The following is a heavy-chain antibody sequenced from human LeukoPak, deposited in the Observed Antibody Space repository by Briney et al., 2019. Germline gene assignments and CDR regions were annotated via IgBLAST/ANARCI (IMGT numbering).Heavy chain of an antibody. CDR2: IDPSDSCT. CDR3: ARHSAGIVVAGK. V-gene: IGHV5-10-1*01. Sequence: GESLKISCEGSGYSFTSYWISWVRQMPGKGLEWMGRIDPSDSCTNYSPSFQGHVTISADKSISTVYLQWSSLKASDTAMYYCARHSAGIVVAGKWGQGTLVTVSS. D-gene: IGHD6-19*01. J-gene: IGHJ4*02. CDR1: GYSFTSYW.